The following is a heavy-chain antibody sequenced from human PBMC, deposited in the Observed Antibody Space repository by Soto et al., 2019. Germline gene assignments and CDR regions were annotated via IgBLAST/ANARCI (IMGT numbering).Heavy chain of an antibody. V-gene: IGHV3-53*05. CDR1: GITATNGH. CDR2: IYSDDNT. Sequence: PGGSLRLSCAASGITATNGHMSWVRQAPGKGLEWVSVIYSDDNTYYADSVKGRFTISRDNSKNTLYLQMNSLRAEDTAVYYCAKPGAVVPAAKSNSGVLWFDPWGQGTLVTVSS. J-gene: IGHJ5*02. D-gene: IGHD2-2*01. CDR3: AKPGAVVPAAKSNSGVLWFDP.